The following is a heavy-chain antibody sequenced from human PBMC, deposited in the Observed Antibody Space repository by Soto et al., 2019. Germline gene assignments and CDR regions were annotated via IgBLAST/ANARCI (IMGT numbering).Heavy chain of an antibody. D-gene: IGHD3-3*01. CDR3: AKVESGQPEAFSS. CDR1: GFAFSNQG. CDR2: ISHDGQNI. V-gene: IGHV3-30*18. Sequence: QEQLVESGGGVVQPGRSLRLSCAASGFAFSNQGMHWVRRAPGKGLEWVALISHDGQNIYYADSVKGLFAASRDNSKNMLFLQFSSLRINDTAVYYSAKVESGQPEAFSSWGLGTMVNVSS. J-gene: IGHJ5*02.